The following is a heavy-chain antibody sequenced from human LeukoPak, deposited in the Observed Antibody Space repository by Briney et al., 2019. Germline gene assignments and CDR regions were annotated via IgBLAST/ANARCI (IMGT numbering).Heavy chain of an antibody. Sequence: GGSLRLSCAASGFTFSSHPMKWVRQAPGKAREGVAVIANDGRFTHYADSVKGRFTISRDNSKNTLYLQMDSLRAEDTAVNYCVKGSYYESSGHYYFDYWGQGTLVTVSS. D-gene: IGHD3-22*01. V-gene: IGHV3-30*04. CDR3: VKGSYYESSGHYYFDY. CDR2: IANDGRFT. J-gene: IGHJ4*02. CDR1: GFTFSSHP.